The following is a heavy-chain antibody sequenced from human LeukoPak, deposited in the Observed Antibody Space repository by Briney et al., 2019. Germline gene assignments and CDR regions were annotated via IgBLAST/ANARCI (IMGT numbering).Heavy chain of an antibody. CDR2: IYTSGST. V-gene: IGHV4-61*02. J-gene: IGHJ3*02. Sequence: SETLSLTCSVSGYSISSPYYWSWIRQPAGKGLEWIGRIYTSGSTNYNPSLKSRVTISVDTSKNQFSLKLSSVTAADTAVYYCAGAGAFDIWGQGTMVTVSS. CDR3: AGAGAFDI. CDR1: GYSISSPYY.